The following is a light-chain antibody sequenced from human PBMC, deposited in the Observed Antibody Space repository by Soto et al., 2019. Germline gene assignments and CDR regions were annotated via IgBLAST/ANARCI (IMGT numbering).Light chain of an antibody. J-gene: IGLJ1*01. V-gene: IGLV2-23*02. Sequence: QSVLTQPASVSGSPGQSITISCTGTSSDVGSYNLVSWYQQHPGKAPKLMIYEVSKRPSGVSNRFPGSKSGNTASLTISGLQAEDEADYYCCSYAGSSTFSYVFGTGTKLTVL. CDR2: EVS. CDR1: SSDVGSYNL. CDR3: CSYAGSSTFSYV.